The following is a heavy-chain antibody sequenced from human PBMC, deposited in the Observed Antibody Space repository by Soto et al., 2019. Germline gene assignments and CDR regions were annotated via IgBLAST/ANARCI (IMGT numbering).Heavy chain of an antibody. V-gene: IGHV1-8*01. Sequence: QVPLVQSGAEVKKPGASVKVSCKASGYTFTSYDINWVRQATGQGLGWMGWMNPNSGNTGYAQKFQGRVTMTRNTSIRTVYMKLISLRTDVTTLYYGVRTSITPPPRHPFDYCGPGTLVTVPS. D-gene: IGHD6-6*01. CDR1: GYTFTSYD. J-gene: IGHJ4*02. CDR3: VRTSITPPPRHPFDY. CDR2: MNPNSGNT.